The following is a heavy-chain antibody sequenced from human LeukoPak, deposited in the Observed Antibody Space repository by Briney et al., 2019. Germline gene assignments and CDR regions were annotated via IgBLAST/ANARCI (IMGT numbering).Heavy chain of an antibody. J-gene: IGHJ4*02. CDR3: ARGRGGDYFDY. Sequence: ASVKVSCKASGYTFTSYYMHWVRQAPGHGLAWMGIVNPSGGSTSYAQKFQGRVTMTRDTSTSTVYMELSRLRSDDTAVYYCARGRGGDYFDYWGQGTLVTVSS. D-gene: IGHD3-10*01. V-gene: IGHV1-46*01. CDR2: VNPSGGST. CDR1: GYTFTSYY.